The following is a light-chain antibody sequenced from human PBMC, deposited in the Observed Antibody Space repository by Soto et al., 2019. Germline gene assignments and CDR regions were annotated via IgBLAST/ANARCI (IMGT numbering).Light chain of an antibody. CDR3: SSYVGTNSYV. V-gene: IGLV2-14*01. CDR2: DVS. CDR1: SSDVGGYNY. J-gene: IGLJ1*01. Sequence: QSVLTQPASVSGSPGQSITISCTGTSSDVGGYNYVSWYQQHPGKAPKLIIYDVSNRPSGVSNRFSGSKSGNTAALTFSGLQAEDEADYYCSSYVGTNSYVFGTGTKVTVL.